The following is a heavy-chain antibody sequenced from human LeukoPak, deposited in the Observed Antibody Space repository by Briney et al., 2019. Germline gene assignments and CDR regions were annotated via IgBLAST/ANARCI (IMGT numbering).Heavy chain of an antibody. CDR1: GYTFTSYS. CDR3: AREVSAAGIAQFFDY. J-gene: IGHJ4*02. Sequence: GASVKVSCKASGYTFTSYSISWGRQAPGQGLERMGWISAYNGNTNYAQKLQGRVTMTTDTSTSTAYMELRSLRSDDTAVYYCAREVSAAGIAQFFDYWGQGTLVTVSS. V-gene: IGHV1-18*01. CDR2: ISAYNGNT. D-gene: IGHD6-13*01.